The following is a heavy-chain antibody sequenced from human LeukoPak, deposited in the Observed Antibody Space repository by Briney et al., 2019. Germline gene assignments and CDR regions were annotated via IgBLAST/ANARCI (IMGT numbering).Heavy chain of an antibody. CDR2: IIPIICTA. CDR1: GGTFSSYA. V-gene: IGHV1-69*01. D-gene: IGHD5-18*01. CDR3: ARDLVDTAMVNRALHYYGMDV. Sequence: SVKVSCKASGGTFSSYAISWVRQAPGQGLEWMGGIIPIICTANYAQKFQGRVTITADESTSTAYMELSSLRSEDTAVYYCARDLVDTAMVNRALHYYGMDVWGQGTTVTVSS. J-gene: IGHJ6*02.